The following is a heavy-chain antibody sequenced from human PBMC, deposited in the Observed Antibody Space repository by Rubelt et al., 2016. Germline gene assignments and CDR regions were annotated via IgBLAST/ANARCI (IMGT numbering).Heavy chain of an antibody. J-gene: IGHJ4*02. CDR2: INHSGST. V-gene: IGHV4-34*01. CDR1: GGSFSGYY. Sequence: QVQLQQWGAGLLKPSETLSLTCAVYGGSFSGYYWSWIRQPPGKGLEWIGEINHSGSTNYNPSLKSRVTISVDTSKNQFSLRVSSLTAADTAIYYCARHGVAPWLNYADYWGQGTLVTVSS. CDR3: ARHGVAPWLNYADY. D-gene: IGHD2-2*01.